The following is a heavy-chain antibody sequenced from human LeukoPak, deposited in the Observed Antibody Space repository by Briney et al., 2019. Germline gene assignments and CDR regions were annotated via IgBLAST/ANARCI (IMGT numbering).Heavy chain of an antibody. J-gene: IGHJ4*01. Sequence: SETLSLTCTVSGGSISSGRNYWSWIRQHPGKGLEWIGYIYNSGSTNYNPSLKSRVTISVDTSKNQFSLKLSSVTAADTAVYYCARDNSGSFYFALGGHRTLVTVSS. CDR1: GGSISSGRNY. CDR3: ARDNSGSFYFAL. CDR2: IYNSGST. V-gene: IGHV4-61*01. D-gene: IGHD1-26*01.